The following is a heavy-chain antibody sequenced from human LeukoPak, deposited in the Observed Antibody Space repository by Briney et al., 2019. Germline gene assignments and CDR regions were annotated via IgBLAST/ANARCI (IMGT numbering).Heavy chain of an antibody. J-gene: IGHJ5*02. CDR3: ARAQYSSGWYLNWFDP. Sequence: PGGSLRLSCAASGFTFSSYAMSWVRQAPGKGLEWVSAISGSGNSTYYADSVKGRFTISRDNAKNSLYLQMNSLRAEDTAVYYCARAQYSSGWYLNWFDPWGQGTLVTVSS. V-gene: IGHV3-23*01. D-gene: IGHD6-19*01. CDR1: GFTFSSYA. CDR2: ISGSGNST.